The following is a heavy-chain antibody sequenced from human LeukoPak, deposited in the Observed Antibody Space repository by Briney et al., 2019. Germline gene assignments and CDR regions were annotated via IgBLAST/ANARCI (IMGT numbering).Heavy chain of an antibody. V-gene: IGHV4-39*01. CDR2: IYYSGST. J-gene: IGHJ3*02. D-gene: IGHD7-27*01. CDR1: GGSISSSSYY. CDR3: ASRWGSYDDAFDI. Sequence: SSETLSLTCTVSGGSISSSSYYWGWIRQPPGKGLEWIGSIYYSGSTYYNPSLKSRVTISVDTSKNQFSLKLSSVTAADTAVYYCASRWGSYDDAFDIWGQGTMVTVSS.